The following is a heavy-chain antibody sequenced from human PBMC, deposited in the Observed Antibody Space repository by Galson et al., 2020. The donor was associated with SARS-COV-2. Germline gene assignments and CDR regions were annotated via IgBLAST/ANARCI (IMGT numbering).Heavy chain of an antibody. CDR1: GFTFSSYS. Sequence: GESLKISCAASGFTFSSYSMNWVRQAPGKGLEWVSYISSSSSTIYYADSVKGRFTISRDNAKNSLYLQMNSLRAEDTAVYYCALTTVTTWSDYYYMDVWGKGTTVTVSS. CDR3: ALTTVTTWSDYYYMDV. CDR2: ISSSSSTI. D-gene: IGHD4-4*01. V-gene: IGHV3-48*01. J-gene: IGHJ6*03.